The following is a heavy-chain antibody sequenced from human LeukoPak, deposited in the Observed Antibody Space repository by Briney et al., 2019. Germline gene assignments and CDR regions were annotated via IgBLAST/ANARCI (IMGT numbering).Heavy chain of an antibody. CDR3: AKETRYCSSTSCSRRYFDY. CDR1: GFTFSSYA. CDR2: ISGSGGST. V-gene: IGHV3-23*01. D-gene: IGHD2-2*01. Sequence: GGSLRLSCAASGFTFSSYAMSWVRQAPGKGLEWVSAISGSGGSTYYADSVKGRFTISRDNSKNTLYLQMNSLRAEDTAVYYCAKETRYCSSTSCSRRYFDYWGQGTLVTVSS. J-gene: IGHJ4*02.